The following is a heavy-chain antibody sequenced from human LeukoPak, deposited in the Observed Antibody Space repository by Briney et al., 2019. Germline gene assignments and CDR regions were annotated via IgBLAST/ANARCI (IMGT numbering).Heavy chain of an antibody. CDR3: ARSYDSRGYFYYGMDV. CDR2: IYYSGST. J-gene: IGHJ6*02. V-gene: IGHV4-59*01. D-gene: IGHD3-22*01. Sequence: SETLSLTCTVSGGSISSYYWSWIRQPPGKGLEWIGYIYYSGSTGYNPSLKSRVTISVDTSKNEFSLKLSSVTAADTAVYYCARSYDSRGYFYYGMDVWGQGTTVTVSS. CDR1: GGSISSYY.